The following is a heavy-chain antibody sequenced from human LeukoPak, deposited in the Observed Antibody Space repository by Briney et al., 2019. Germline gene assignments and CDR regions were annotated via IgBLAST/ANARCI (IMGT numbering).Heavy chain of an antibody. CDR3: ARDKWVGYCSSTSCYYDAFDI. CDR2: INSDGSST. D-gene: IGHD2-2*01. Sequence: PGGYLRLSCAASGFTFSSYWMHWVRQAPGKGLVWVSRINSDGSSTSYADSVKGRFTISRDNAKNTLYMQMNSLRAEDTAVYYCARDKWVGYCSSTSCYYDAFDIWGQGTMVTVSS. CDR1: GFTFSSYW. J-gene: IGHJ3*02. V-gene: IGHV3-74*01.